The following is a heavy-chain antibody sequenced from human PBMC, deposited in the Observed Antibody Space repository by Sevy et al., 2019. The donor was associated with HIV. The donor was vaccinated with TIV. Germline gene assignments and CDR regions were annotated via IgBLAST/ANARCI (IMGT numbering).Heavy chain of an antibody. CDR2: ITSSGSAI. CDR1: GFTFSTYE. V-gene: IGHV3-48*03. D-gene: IGHD3-22*01. J-gene: IGHJ4*02. Sequence: GGSLRLYCAASGFTFSTYEMNWVRQAPGKGLEWVSYITSSGSAIYYADSVKGRFTISRDNAKKSLYLQMNSLRAEDTAIYYCARARDYYDSTGPYFFDYWGQGTLVTVSS. CDR3: ARARDYYDSTGPYFFDY.